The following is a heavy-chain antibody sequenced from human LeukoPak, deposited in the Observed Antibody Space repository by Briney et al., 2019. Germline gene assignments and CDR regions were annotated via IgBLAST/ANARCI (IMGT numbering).Heavy chain of an antibody. CDR2: INDSGNT. Sequence: SETLSLSCGVFGGSLSGYYWGWIRQPPGKGLEWIGEINDSGNTNYNPSLKSRAAISVDTSKNQFFLRLTSVAAADTAVYFCARLFNPRSLDTPNWFSGPFDLWGQGTLVTVSS. CDR3: ARLFNPRSLDTPNWFSGPFDL. V-gene: IGHV4-34*01. D-gene: IGHD3-10*01. CDR1: GGSLSGYY. J-gene: IGHJ4*02.